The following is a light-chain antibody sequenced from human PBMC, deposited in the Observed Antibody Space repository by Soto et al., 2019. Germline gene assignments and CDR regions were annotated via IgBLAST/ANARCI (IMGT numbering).Light chain of an antibody. CDR1: QSINRH. V-gene: IGKV3-11*01. J-gene: IGKJ4*01. CDR3: QQRSNWPPVT. CDR2: DGS. Sequence: EIVLTQSPATLSLSPGERATLSCRASQSINRHLSWYRQKPGPAPRLLIYDGSNRASGIPARFSGSGSGTDFTLTISSLEPEDFGVYSCQQRSNWPPVTFGGGTKVEIK.